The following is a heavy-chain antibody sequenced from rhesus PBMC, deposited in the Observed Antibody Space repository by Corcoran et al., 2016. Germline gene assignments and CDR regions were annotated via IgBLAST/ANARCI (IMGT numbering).Heavy chain of an antibody. Sequence: QVQLQESGPGLVKPSETLSLTCAVSGAPISSYWWSWIRQPPGKGLEWIGEINGNSGSTYYNPSLKSRVTISKDASKNQFSLKLSSVTAADTAVYYCARARAGGYNFWSGYYWGQGVLVTVSS. V-gene: IGHV4-80*01. CDR1: GAPISSYW. CDR3: ARARAGGYNFWSGYY. D-gene: IGHD3-3*01. J-gene: IGHJ4*01. CDR2: INGNSGST.